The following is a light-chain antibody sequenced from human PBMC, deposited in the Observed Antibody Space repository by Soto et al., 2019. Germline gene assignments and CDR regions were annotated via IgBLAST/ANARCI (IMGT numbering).Light chain of an antibody. Sequence: DIQMTQSPSSLSASVGDRVTIACRASQGINNYLVWYQQKPGKVPKLLIYGASTLQSGVPSRFSGSGYGTDFTLTISCLQPEDVATYYRQKYNGDQWTFGQGTRVELK. J-gene: IGKJ1*01. CDR3: QKYNGDQWT. V-gene: IGKV1-27*01. CDR1: QGINNY. CDR2: GAS.